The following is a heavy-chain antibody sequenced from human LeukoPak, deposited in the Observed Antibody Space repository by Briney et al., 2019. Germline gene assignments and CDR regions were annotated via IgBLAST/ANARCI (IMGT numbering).Heavy chain of an antibody. V-gene: IGHV3-52*01. D-gene: IGHD3-10*01. CDR2: IKCDGSEK. J-gene: IGHJ6*04. CDR1: GFTFSSSW. Sequence: GGSLRLSCAASGFTFSSSWMHWVCQAPEKGLEWVADIKCDGSEKYYVDSVKGRLTISRDNAKNSLYLQMNSLRAEDTAVYYCATPKGGGGSGSYQLDVWGKGTTVTVSS. CDR3: ATPKGGGGSGSYQLDV.